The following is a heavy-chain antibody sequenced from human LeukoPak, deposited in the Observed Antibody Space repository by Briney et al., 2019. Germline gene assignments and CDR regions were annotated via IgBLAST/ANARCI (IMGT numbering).Heavy chain of an antibody. CDR2: IYYSGST. CDR1: GGSISSGGYY. D-gene: IGHD3-22*01. J-gene: IGHJ6*02. Sequence: KPSETLSLTCTVSGGSISSGGYYWSWIRQHPGKGLEWIGYIYYSGSTYYDPSLKSRVTISVDTSKNQFSLKLSSVTAADTAVYYCARDYYDSSGYSVGMDVWGQGTTVTVSS. V-gene: IGHV4-31*03. CDR3: ARDYYDSSGYSVGMDV.